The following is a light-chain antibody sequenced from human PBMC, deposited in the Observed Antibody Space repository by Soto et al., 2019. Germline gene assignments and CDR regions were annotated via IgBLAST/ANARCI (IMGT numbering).Light chain of an antibody. J-gene: IGKJ2*01. CDR2: DAS. Sequence: EIVLTQSPATLSLSPGERATLSCRASQSVSSYLAWYQQKPGQAPRLLIYDASNRATGIPARFSGGGSGTDFTLTISSLEPEHFAVYYCQHRFKWPRFTFGQGTKLEIK. V-gene: IGKV3-11*01. CDR1: QSVSSY. CDR3: QHRFKWPRFT.